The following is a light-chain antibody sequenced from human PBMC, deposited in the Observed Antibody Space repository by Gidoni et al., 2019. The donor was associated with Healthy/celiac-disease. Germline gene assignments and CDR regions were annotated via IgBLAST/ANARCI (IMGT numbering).Light chain of an antibody. V-gene: IGLV2-14*03. CDR2: DVS. J-gene: IGLJ2*01. CDR3: SSYTSSSTLV. Sequence: QSALTQPASVSVSPGQSSTISCTGPSSDVGGYNYVSWYQQHPVKAPKLMIYDVSNRPSGVSNRFSGSKSGNTTSLTISGLQAEDEADYYCSSYTSSSTLVFGGGTKLTVL. CDR1: SSDVGGYNY.